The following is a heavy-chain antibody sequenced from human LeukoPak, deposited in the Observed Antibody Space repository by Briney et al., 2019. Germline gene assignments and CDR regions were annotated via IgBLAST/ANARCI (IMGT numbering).Heavy chain of an antibody. V-gene: IGHV4-39*07. CDR3: ARDLSWGDKRSSWYDY. J-gene: IGHJ4*02. CDR2: IYYSGST. CDR1: GGSISSSSYY. D-gene: IGHD6-13*01. Sequence: PSETLSLTCTVSGGSISSSSYYWGWIRQPPGKGLAWIGSIYYSGSTYYNPSLKSRVTISVDTSKNQFSLKLTSVTAADTAVYYCARDLSWGDKRSSWYDYWGQGTLVTVSS.